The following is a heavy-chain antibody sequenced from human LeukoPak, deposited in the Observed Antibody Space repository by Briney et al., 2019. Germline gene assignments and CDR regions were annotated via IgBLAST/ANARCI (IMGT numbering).Heavy chain of an antibody. J-gene: IGHJ4*02. Sequence: SETLSLTCTVSGGSISSSSYYWGWIRQPPGKGLEWVGSIYYSGSTYYNPSLKSRVTISVDTSKNQFSLKLSSVTAADTAVYYCARQGGFGDGYTTGFDYWGQGTLVTVSS. V-gene: IGHV4-39*01. CDR2: IYYSGST. CDR1: GGSISSSSYY. D-gene: IGHD5-24*01. CDR3: ARQGGFGDGYTTGFDY.